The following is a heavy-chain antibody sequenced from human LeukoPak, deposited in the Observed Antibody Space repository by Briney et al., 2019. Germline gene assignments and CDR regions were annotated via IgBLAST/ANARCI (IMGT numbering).Heavy chain of an antibody. CDR2: ISAYNGNT. D-gene: IGHD2-2*01. J-gene: IGHJ4*02. V-gene: IGHV1-18*01. CDR1: GYTFTSYG. Sequence: ASVKVSCKASGYTFTSYGISWVRQAPGQGLEWMGWISAYNGNTNYAQKLQGRVTMTTDTSTSTAYMELRSLRSDDTAVYYCARTRELRYCSSTSCYPSAYWGQGTLVTVSS. CDR3: ARTRELRYCSSTSCYPSAY.